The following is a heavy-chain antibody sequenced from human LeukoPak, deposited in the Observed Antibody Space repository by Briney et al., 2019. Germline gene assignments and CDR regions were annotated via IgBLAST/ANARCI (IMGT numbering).Heavy chain of an antibody. CDR2: IYRSGST. Sequence: SETLSLTCTVSGGSISSDSYYWSWIRQPAGKGLEWIGRIYRSGSTNYNPSLKSRVTILVDTSKNQFSLELSSVTAADTAVYYCARDYYDSSGYYNYYYMDVWGKGTTVTVSS. V-gene: IGHV4-61*02. CDR3: ARDYYDSSGYYNYYYMDV. CDR1: GGSISSDSYY. D-gene: IGHD3-22*01. J-gene: IGHJ6*03.